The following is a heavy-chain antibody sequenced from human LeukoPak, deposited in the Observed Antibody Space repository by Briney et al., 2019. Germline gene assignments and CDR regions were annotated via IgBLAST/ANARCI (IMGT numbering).Heavy chain of an antibody. CDR1: GYSISSGYY. CDR3: ARQSGYSNPL. J-gene: IGHJ4*02. CDR2: IYYSGST. Sequence: PSETLSLTCTVSGYSISSGYYWGWIRQPPGKGLEWIGYIYYSGSTNYNPSLKSRVTISVDTSKNQFSLKLSSVTAADTAVYYCARQSGYSNPLWGQGTLVTVSS. V-gene: IGHV4-38-2*02. D-gene: IGHD5-18*01.